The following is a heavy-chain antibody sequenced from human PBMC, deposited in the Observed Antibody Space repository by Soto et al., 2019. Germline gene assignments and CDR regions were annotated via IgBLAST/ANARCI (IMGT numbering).Heavy chain of an antibody. Sequence: SVKVSCKASGGTFSSYAISWVRQAPGQGLEWMGGIIPIFGTANYAQKFQGRVTITADESTSTAYMELSSLRSEDTAVYYCARDRDIVATISPSYYYYYGMDVWGQGTTVTVSS. D-gene: IGHD5-12*01. CDR3: ARDRDIVATISPSYYYYYGMDV. V-gene: IGHV1-69*13. CDR2: IIPIFGTA. CDR1: GGTFSSYA. J-gene: IGHJ6*02.